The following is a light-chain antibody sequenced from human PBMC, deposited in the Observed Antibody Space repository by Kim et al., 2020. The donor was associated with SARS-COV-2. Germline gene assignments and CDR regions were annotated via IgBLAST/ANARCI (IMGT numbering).Light chain of an antibody. Sequence: PHATLTCTGNSNNVGNEGAAWLQHHQGHPPKLLSYRNNNRPSGISERLSASRSGNTASLTITGLQPEDEADYYCSAWDSSLSAWVFGGGTQLTVL. CDR1: SNNVGNEG. CDR2: RNN. CDR3: SAWDSSLSAWV. V-gene: IGLV10-54*01. J-gene: IGLJ3*02.